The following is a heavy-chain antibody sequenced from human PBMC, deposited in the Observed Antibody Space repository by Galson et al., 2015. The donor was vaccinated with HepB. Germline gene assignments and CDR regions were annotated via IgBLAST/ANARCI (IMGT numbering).Heavy chain of an antibody. V-gene: IGHV3-23*01. CDR1: RFTFSSYA. CDR3: AKDLVPAVANYYYYYGMDV. Sequence: SLRLSCAASRFTFSSYAMSWVRQAPGKGLEWVSSISSSSTYIYYTESVKGRFTISRDNSKNTLYLQMNSLRAEDTAVYYCAKDLVPAVANYYYYYGMDVWGQGSTVTVSS. J-gene: IGHJ6*02. D-gene: IGHD2-2*01. CDR2: ISSSSTYI.